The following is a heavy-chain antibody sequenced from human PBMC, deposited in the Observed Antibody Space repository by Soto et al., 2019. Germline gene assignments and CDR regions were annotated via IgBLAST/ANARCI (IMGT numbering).Heavy chain of an antibody. Sequence: SGPTLVNPTQTLTLTCAFSWFSLSTSGVGVGWIRQPPGKALEWLALIYWNDDKRYSPSLKSRLTITQDTSKNQVVLTMTNMDPVDTATYYCAHSLSSRWSGGNWFDPWGQGTLVTVPS. D-gene: IGHD3-10*02. CDR1: WFSLSTSGVG. CDR2: IYWNDDK. V-gene: IGHV2-5*01. J-gene: IGHJ5*02. CDR3: AHSLSSRWSGGNWFDP.